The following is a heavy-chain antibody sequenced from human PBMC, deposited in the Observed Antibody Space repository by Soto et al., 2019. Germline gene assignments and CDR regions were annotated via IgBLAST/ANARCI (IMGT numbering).Heavy chain of an antibody. Sequence: PAGSLRLACAASGYTFSNYAMNGVRKAPGKGLEWVSGISGGSGDSTFYADSVKGRFTISRDNSKNTLHLQMNSLRTEDTAVYYCAKNQPSWATRAAFDYWGQGTLVTVSS. J-gene: IGHJ4*02. CDR3: AKNQPSWATRAAFDY. V-gene: IGHV3-23*01. CDR2: ISGGSGDST. D-gene: IGHD2-2*01. CDR1: GYTFSNYA.